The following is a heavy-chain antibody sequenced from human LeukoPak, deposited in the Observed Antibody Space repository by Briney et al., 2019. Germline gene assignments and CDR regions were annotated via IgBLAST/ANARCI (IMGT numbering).Heavy chain of an antibody. J-gene: IGHJ3*02. CDR1: GFTFGDYA. D-gene: IGHD2-15*01. Sequence: GGSLRLSCTASGFTFGDYAMSWFRQAPGKGLEWVGFIRSKAYGGTTEYAASVKGRFTISRDDSKSIAYLQMNSLRAEDTAVYYCARDCGRGGGSCYGYDAFDIWGQGTMVTVSS. CDR2: IRSKAYGGTT. V-gene: IGHV3-49*03. CDR3: ARDCGRGGGSCYGYDAFDI.